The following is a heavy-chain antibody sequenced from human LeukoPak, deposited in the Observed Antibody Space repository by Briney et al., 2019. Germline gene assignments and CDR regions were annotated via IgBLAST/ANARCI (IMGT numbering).Heavy chain of an antibody. Sequence: SVKVSCKASGHTFTGYYMHWVRQAPGQGLEWMRGIIPIFGTANYAQKFQGRVTITADKSTSTAYMELSSLRAEDTAVYYCAREREMDYYGSGWPGPFDYWGQGTLVTVSS. J-gene: IGHJ4*02. CDR1: GHTFTGYY. D-gene: IGHD3-10*01. V-gene: IGHV1-69*06. CDR3: AREREMDYYGSGWPGPFDY. CDR2: IIPIFGTA.